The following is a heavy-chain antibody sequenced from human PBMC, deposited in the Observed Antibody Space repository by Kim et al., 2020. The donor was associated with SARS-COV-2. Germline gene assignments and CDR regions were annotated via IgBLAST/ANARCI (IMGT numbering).Heavy chain of an antibody. D-gene: IGHD3-22*01. V-gene: IGHV4-34*01. CDR3: ARGPTMTTTDY. Sequence: NSNPSLKSRVTISVDTSKNQFSLKLSSVTAADTAVYYCARGPTMTTTDYWGQGTLVTVSS. J-gene: IGHJ4*02.